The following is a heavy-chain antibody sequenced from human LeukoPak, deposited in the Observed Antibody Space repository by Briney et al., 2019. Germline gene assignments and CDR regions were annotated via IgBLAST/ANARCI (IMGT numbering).Heavy chain of an antibody. Sequence: GGSLRLSCAASGFTFSSYWMSWVRQAPGKGLEWVANIKQDGSEKYYVDSVKGRFTISRDNAKNSLYLQMNSLRAEDTAAYYCARSKTYWNEGQHFDYWGQGTLVTVSS. V-gene: IGHV3-7*01. CDR2: IKQDGSEK. CDR3: ARSKTYWNEGQHFDY. D-gene: IGHD1-1*01. CDR1: GFTFSSYW. J-gene: IGHJ4*02.